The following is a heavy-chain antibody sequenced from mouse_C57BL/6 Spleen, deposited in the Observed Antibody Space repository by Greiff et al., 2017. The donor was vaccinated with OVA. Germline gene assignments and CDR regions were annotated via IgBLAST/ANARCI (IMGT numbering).Heavy chain of an antibody. D-gene: IGHD1-3*01. J-gene: IGHJ2*01. Sequence: EVKLMESGGGLVKPGGSLKLSCAASGFTFSSYAMSWVRQTPEKRLEWVATISDGGSYTYYPDNVKGRFTISRDNAKNNLYLQMSHLKSEDTAMYYCAREAPTHYFDYWGQGTTLTVSS. V-gene: IGHV5-4*01. CDR3: AREAPTHYFDY. CDR2: ISDGGSYT. CDR1: GFTFSSYA.